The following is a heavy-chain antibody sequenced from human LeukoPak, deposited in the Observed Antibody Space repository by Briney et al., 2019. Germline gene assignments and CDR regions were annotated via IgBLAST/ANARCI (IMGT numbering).Heavy chain of an antibody. CDR3: ARLYYDILSSYYYFDY. Sequence: SETLSLTCSVSGGSISDSSYYWSWIRQPAGKGLEWIGRIYTSGRTNYNPSLRSRFTISVDTSKNLFSLNLTSVTAADTAVYYCARLYYDILSSYYYFDYWGQGTLVTVSS. CDR2: IYTSGRT. CDR1: GGSISDSSYY. D-gene: IGHD3-9*01. V-gene: IGHV4-61*02. J-gene: IGHJ4*02.